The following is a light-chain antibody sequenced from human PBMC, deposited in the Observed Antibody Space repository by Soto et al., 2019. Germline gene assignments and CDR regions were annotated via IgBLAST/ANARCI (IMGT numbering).Light chain of an antibody. CDR2: WAS. CDR1: QSVLYSSNNKNY. CDR3: QQYYSTPRT. J-gene: IGKJ1*01. V-gene: IGKV4-1*01. Sequence: DIVMTQSPDSLAVSLGERATINCKSSQSVLYSSNNKNYLAWYQQKPGQPPKLLIYWASTRESGVPDRFSGSGSGTDFTLNIRSLQAEDVEVYSCQQYYSTPRTFGQGTKVDIK.